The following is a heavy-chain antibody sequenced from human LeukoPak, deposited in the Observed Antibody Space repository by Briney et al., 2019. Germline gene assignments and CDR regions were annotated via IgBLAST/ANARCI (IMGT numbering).Heavy chain of an antibody. CDR1: GGSISRYN. J-gene: IGHJ4*02. V-gene: IGHV4-4*07. CDR2: FYTSGST. D-gene: IGHD5-18*01. Sequence: SETLSLTCTVSGGSISRYNWNWIRQPAGEGLEWIGRFYTSGSTKYNPSLKSRLTMSVDTSKNQFSLKLSSVTAADTAVYYCARDRDTAMVTWFDYWGQGTLVTVTS. CDR3: ARDRDTAMVTWFDY.